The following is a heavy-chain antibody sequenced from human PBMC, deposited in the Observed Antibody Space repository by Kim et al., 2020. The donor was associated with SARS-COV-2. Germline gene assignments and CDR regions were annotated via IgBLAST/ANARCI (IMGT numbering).Heavy chain of an antibody. Sequence: GGSLRLSCAASGFTFSSYGMHWVRQAPGKGLEWVAVIWYDGSNKYYADSVKGRFTISRDNSKNTLYLQMNSLRAEDTAVYYCARGGHAIMSRTISGYYFHNFDYWGQGTLVTVSS. CDR1: GFTFSSYG. CDR3: ARGGHAIMSRTISGYYFHNFDY. D-gene: IGHD3-22*01. V-gene: IGHV3-33*01. J-gene: IGHJ4*02. CDR2: IWYDGSNK.